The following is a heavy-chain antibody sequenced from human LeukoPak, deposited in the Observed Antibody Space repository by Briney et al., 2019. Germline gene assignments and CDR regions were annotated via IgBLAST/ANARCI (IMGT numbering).Heavy chain of an antibody. CDR1: SGSISSGSYY. CDR2: IYRSGTT. D-gene: IGHD3-10*01. Sequence: SETLSLTCTVSSGSISSGSYYWNWIRQPAGKGLEWIGRIYRSGTTNYNPSLKSRVTISVDTSKNQFSLKLSSVTAADTAVYYCAREGLNMVRGVIPKEAWGWFDPWGQGTLVTVSS. CDR3: AREGLNMVRGVIPKEAWGWFDP. J-gene: IGHJ5*02. V-gene: IGHV4-61*02.